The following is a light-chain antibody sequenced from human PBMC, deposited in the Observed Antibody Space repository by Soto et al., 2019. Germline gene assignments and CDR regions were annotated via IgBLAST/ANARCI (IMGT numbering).Light chain of an antibody. CDR2: DAS. CDR1: QSVSGW. Sequence: DIPMTQYPSTLSAYVGATVTVTCRASQSVSGWLAWYHQKPGEAPKLLIYDASALPRGVPSRFSGSGSGTKFTLTITSLQPDDFATYDCQQYETFSGTFGPGTKVDIK. V-gene: IGKV1-5*01. CDR3: QQYETFSGT. J-gene: IGKJ1*01.